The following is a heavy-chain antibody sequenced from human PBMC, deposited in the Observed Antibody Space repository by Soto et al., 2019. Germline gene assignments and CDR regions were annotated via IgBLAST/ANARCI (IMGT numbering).Heavy chain of an antibody. J-gene: IGHJ4*02. CDR1: GFTFSSCS. V-gene: IGHV3-64D*08. CDR2: ISGSGSRS. CDR3: VRRVRTSDEVYFDY. D-gene: IGHD1-26*01. Sequence: GGSLRLSCSASGFTFSSCSIYWVRQAPGKGLECISGISGSGSRSYHADSVKGRFTISRDNSKNTLDLQMTSLRVEDMALYYCVRRVRTSDEVYFDYWGQGALVTVSS.